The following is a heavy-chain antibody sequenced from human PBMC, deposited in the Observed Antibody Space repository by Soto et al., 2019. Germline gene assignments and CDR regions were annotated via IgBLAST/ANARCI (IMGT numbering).Heavy chain of an antibody. V-gene: IGHV2-5*02. Sequence: QITLKESGPTLVKPTQTLTLTCTFSGFSLRTSGVGVGWIRQPPGKALEWLALIYWDNDKRYSPSLKSRLTITKDTAENQVILTMPNMDPVDTGNYYCAPSRWGGDCLQSYASHYYYGVDVWGQGTTVTVSS. CDR2: IYWDNDK. J-gene: IGHJ6*02. D-gene: IGHD2-21*02. CDR1: GFSLRTSGVG. CDR3: APSRWGGDCLQSYASHYYYGVDV.